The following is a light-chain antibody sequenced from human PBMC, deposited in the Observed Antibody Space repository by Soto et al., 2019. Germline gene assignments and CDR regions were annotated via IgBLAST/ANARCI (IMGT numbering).Light chain of an antibody. V-gene: IGLV2-14*01. CDR3: FSFTTDWTHV. CDR2: EVS. CDR1: SSDVGAYNY. Sequence: QAVVTQPASVSGSPGQSITISCTGTSSDVGAYNYVSWFQQHPGKAPTLIISEVSNRPSGVSNRFSSSKSGNAASLTISGLQAEDEADYFCFSFTTDWTHVFGTGTKVTVL. J-gene: IGLJ1*01.